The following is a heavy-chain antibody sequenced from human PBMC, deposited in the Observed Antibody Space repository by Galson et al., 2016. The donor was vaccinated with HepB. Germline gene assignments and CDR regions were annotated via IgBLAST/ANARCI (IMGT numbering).Heavy chain of an antibody. V-gene: IGHV3-53*01. CDR1: GFTVSNNY. CDR3: ASMTGTTPGGY. D-gene: IGHD1-20*01. Sequence: SLRLSCAASGFTVSNNYMSWVRQAPGKGLEWVSLIYSGGSTYYADSVKGRFTISRDNSKNTLYLQMNSLRAEDTPVYYCASMTGTTPGGYWGQGTLVTVSS. J-gene: IGHJ4*02. CDR2: IYSGGST.